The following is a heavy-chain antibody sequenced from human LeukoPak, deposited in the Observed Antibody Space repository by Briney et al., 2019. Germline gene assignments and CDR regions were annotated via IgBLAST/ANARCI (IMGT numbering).Heavy chain of an antibody. V-gene: IGHV3-23*01. CDR2: ISGSGGST. CDR1: GFTFSSYA. CDR3: AKVLAALGSGWTRYYYYYGMDV. J-gene: IGHJ6*02. D-gene: IGHD6-19*01. Sequence: GGSLRLSCAASGFTFSSYAMSWVRQAPGKGLEWVSAISGSGGSTYYADSVKGRFTISRDNSKNTLYLQMNSLRAEDTAVYYCAKVLAALGSGWTRYYYYYGMDVWGQGTTVTVSS.